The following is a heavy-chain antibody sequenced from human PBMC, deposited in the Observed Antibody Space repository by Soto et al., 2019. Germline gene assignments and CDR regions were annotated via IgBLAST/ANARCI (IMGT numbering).Heavy chain of an antibody. CDR2: ISGSGGST. J-gene: IGHJ6*02. D-gene: IGHD6-19*01. Sequence: GGSLRLSCIASGFTLSTYSMTWVRQAPGKGLEWVSAISGSGGSTYYADSVKGRFTISRDNSKNTLYLQMNSLRAEDTAVYYCAKAHASYSSGWYSGVDYYYGMDVWGQGTTVTVSS. V-gene: IGHV3-23*01. CDR1: GFTLSTYS. CDR3: AKAHASYSSGWYSGVDYYYGMDV.